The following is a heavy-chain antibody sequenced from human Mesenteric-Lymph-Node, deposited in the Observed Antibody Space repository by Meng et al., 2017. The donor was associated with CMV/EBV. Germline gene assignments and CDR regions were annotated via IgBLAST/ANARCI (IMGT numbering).Heavy chain of an antibody. J-gene: IGHJ4*02. V-gene: IGHV3-30*04. CDR2: ISSDGSSK. CDR1: GFTFGDYT. D-gene: IGHD2-2*01. Sequence: GESLKISCAASGFTFGDYTIHWVRQAPGKGLEWVALISSDGSSKSYADSVMGRFTISRDNAKNSLYLQMNSLRVEDTAVYYCARGISSSSCYYFDNWGQGTLVTVSS. CDR3: ARGISSSSCYYFDN.